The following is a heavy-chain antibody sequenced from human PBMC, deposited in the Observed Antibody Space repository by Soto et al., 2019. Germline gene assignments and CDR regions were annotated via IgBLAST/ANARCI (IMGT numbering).Heavy chain of an antibody. J-gene: IGHJ4*02. CDR1: GGSFSGYY. CDR3: AMGPEWAGVDC. Sequence: QVQLQQWGAGLLKPSETLSLTCAVYGGSFSGYYWSWIRQPPGKGLEWIGEINHSGSTNYNPSLKSRVTISVDPPKNHFPRKRGFVTAPDPALFYCAMGPEWAGVDCGGQEPLVTFS. V-gene: IGHV4-34*01. CDR2: INHSGST. D-gene: IGHD3-3*01.